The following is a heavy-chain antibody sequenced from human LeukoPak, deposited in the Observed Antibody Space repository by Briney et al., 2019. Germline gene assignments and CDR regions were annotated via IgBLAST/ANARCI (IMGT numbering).Heavy chain of an antibody. V-gene: IGHV1-58*01. J-gene: IGHJ4*02. D-gene: IGHD1-1*01. Sequence: SVKVSCKASGFTFTSSAVQWVRQARGQGLEWIGWIVVGSGNTNYAQKFQERVTSSRDMSTSTAYMELSSLRSEDTAVYYCATDDVTTGTKTALGYWGQGTLVTVSS. CDR2: IVVGSGNT. CDR3: ATDDVTTGTKTALGY. CDR1: GFTFTSSA.